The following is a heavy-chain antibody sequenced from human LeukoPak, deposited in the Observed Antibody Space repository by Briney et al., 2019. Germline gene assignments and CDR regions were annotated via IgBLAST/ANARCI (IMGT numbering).Heavy chain of an antibody. D-gene: IGHD3-10*01. CDR1: GFTFSTYA. CDR3: AKGMVRGVIYFDY. V-gene: IGHV3-23*01. CDR2: ISGGGGNT. J-gene: IGHJ4*02. Sequence: PGGSLRLSCAASGFTFSTYAMNWVRQAPGKGLEWVSAISGGGGNTYYADSVKGRFTISRDNSKNTLYLQMNSLRAEDTAVYYCAKGMVRGVIYFDYWGQGTLVTVSS.